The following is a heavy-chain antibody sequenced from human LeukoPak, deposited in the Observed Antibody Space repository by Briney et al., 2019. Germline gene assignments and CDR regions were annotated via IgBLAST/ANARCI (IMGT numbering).Heavy chain of an antibody. CDR1: GFAFNNAW. D-gene: IGHD3-22*01. Sequence: PGESLRLSCAASGFAFNNAWMNWIRQPPGKGLEWIGEINHSGSTNYNPSLKSRVTISVDTSKNQFSLKLSSVTAADTAVYYCASITMIVADGDYWGQGTLVTVSS. CDR3: ASITMIVADGDY. V-gene: IGHV4-34*01. J-gene: IGHJ4*02. CDR2: INHSGST.